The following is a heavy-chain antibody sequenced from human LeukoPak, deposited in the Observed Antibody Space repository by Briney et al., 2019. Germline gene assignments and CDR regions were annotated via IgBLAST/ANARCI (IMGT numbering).Heavy chain of an antibody. J-gene: IGHJ4*02. CDR3: AKYLDTAMAYYFDH. V-gene: IGHV3-23*01. Sequence: GGSLRLSCAASGFTFSSYAMSWVRQAPGKGLEWVSGISGSGGSTYHADSVKGRFTISRATTKNTLYLQMNSLRAEDTAVYHCAKYLDTAMAYYFDHWGQGTLVTVSS. CDR2: ISGSGGST. D-gene: IGHD5-18*01. CDR1: GFTFSSYA.